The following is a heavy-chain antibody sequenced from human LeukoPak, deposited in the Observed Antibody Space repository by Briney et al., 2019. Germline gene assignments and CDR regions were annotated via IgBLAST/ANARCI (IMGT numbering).Heavy chain of an antibody. CDR1: GFTFSSYS. J-gene: IGHJ6*03. CDR2: ISSSSSTI. Sequence: PGGSLRLSCAASGFTFSSYSMNWVRQAPGKGLEWVSYISSSSSTIYYADSVKGRFTISRDNAKNSLYLQMNSLRAEDTAVYYCASGGYCSSTSCYNYYYYYYMDVWGKGTTVTVSS. CDR3: ASGGYCSSTSCYNYYYYYYMDV. V-gene: IGHV3-48*01. D-gene: IGHD2-2*02.